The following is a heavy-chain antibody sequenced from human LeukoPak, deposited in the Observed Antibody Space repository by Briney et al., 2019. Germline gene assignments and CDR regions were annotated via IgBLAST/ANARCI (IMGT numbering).Heavy chain of an antibody. V-gene: IGHV3-23*01. J-gene: IGHJ4*02. Sequence: GRSLRLSCAASVFTFSSYAMSGVRQAPGKGLEWVSSISGSGTGTYYADSVKGRLTISRDNSKNTLYLQMSSLRAEDTAVYYCAKDRASSGIYSFDYWGQGTLVTVSS. CDR2: ISGSGTGT. CDR3: AKDRASSGIYSFDY. D-gene: IGHD1-26*01. CDR1: VFTFSSYA.